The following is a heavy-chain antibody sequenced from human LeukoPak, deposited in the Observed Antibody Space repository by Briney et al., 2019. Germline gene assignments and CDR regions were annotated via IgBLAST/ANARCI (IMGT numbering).Heavy chain of an antibody. V-gene: IGHV3-64*01. Sequence: GGSLRLSCAASGFTFSNYAMHWVRQPPGKGLEYVSSISGSGGTTYYAHSVKGRFTIFGDNSKNTLYLQMGSLRTEVIAVYYCARSTGNYTFDYWGQGTLVTVSS. D-gene: IGHD1-7*01. CDR3: ARSTGNYTFDY. J-gene: IGHJ4*02. CDR1: GFTFSNYA. CDR2: ISGSGGTT.